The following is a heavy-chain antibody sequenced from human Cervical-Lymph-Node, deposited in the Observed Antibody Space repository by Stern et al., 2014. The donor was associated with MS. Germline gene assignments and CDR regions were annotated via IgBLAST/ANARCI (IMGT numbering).Heavy chain of an antibody. CDR3: AGGYAFDY. CDR2: IHPNDGSA. V-gene: IGHV1-46*01. Sequence: VQLVQSGAEVKKPGASVKVSCKASGYTFTSYYMHWVRQAPGQGLEWMGIIHPNDGSASCAQKFQDRVTMTRDTSTSTLYMELSSLSSEDTAVYYCAGGYAFDYWGQGTLVTVSS. D-gene: IGHD5-18*01. CDR1: GYTFTSYY. J-gene: IGHJ4*02.